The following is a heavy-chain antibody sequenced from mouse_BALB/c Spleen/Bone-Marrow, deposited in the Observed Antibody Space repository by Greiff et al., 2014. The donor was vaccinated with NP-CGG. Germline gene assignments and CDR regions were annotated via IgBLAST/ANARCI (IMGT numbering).Heavy chain of an antibody. CDR1: GYTFTSYW. CDR3: TIYYRSFAY. J-gene: IGHJ3*01. CDR2: IDPSDSYT. Sequence: QVQLQQSGAELVKPGASVKMPCKASGYTFTSYWMHWVKQRPGQGLEWIGVIDPSDSYTSYNQKFKGKATLTVDTSSSTAYMQLSSLTSEDSAVYYCTIYYRSFAYWGQGTLVTVSA. D-gene: IGHD2-14*01. V-gene: IGHV1S127*01.